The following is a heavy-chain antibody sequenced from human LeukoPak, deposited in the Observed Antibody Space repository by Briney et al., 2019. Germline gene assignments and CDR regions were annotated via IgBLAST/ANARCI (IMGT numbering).Heavy chain of an antibody. CDR3: VGGIGWQPDY. Sequence: GGSLRLSCAASPGITFSDYWMNWVRQAPGKGLEWVVIIRQDGRETLYLDSVRGRFTISRDNAKSSVYLEINSLRAEDTAVYYCVGGIGWQPDYWGHGTLVTVSS. CDR1: PGITFSDYW. V-gene: IGHV3-7*03. CDR2: IRQDGRET. J-gene: IGHJ4*01. D-gene: IGHD6-19*01.